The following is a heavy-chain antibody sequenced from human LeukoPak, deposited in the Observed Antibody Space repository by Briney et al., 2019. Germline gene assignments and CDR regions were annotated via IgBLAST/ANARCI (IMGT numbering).Heavy chain of an antibody. J-gene: IGHJ3*01. Sequence: PGGSLRLSCAASEFIVSTNCMSWVRQPPGKGLEWVSIMYSGGSTFYSDSVKGRFSISRDTSQNTFYLQMNSLRAEDTAVYYCARYSFQYTNSPLRHDAFDVWGQGMMVVVSS. D-gene: IGHD2/OR15-2a*01. CDR1: EFIVSTNC. CDR2: MYSGGST. V-gene: IGHV3-66*01. CDR3: ARYSFQYTNSPLRHDAFDV.